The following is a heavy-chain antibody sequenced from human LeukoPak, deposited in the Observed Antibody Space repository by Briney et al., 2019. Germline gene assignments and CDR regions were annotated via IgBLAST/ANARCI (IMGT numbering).Heavy chain of an antibody. CDR1: GFTFSSYA. V-gene: IGHV3-30*04. J-gene: IGHJ4*02. CDR3: ARSLGYCSSTSCPPGY. CDR2: ISYDGSNK. D-gene: IGHD2-2*01. Sequence: PGRSLRLSCAASGFTFSSYAVHWVRQAPGKGLEWVAVISYDGSNKYYADSVKGRFTISRDNSKNTLYLQMNSLRAEDTAVYYCARSLGYCSSTSCPPGYWGQGTLVTVSS.